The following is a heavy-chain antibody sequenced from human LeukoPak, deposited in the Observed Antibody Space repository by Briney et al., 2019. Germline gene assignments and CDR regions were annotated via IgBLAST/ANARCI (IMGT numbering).Heavy chain of an antibody. CDR3: AKDLSGFQRYGDY. J-gene: IGHJ4*02. Sequence: GGSLRLSCEASGFSISLYTMYWVRQAPGKGLEWVAFIRYDGSDKYYADSVKGRFTISRDNSKNTLFLEMNSLGAEDTALYYCAKDLSGFQRYGDYWGQGTLVTVSS. CDR2: IRYDGSDK. V-gene: IGHV3-30*02. CDR1: GFSISLYT. D-gene: IGHD4-17*01.